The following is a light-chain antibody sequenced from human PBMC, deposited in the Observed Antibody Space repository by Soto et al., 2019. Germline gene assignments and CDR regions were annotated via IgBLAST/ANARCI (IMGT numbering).Light chain of an antibody. CDR1: QSINNF. CDR3: QQRSRWHPTWT. J-gene: IGKJ1*01. V-gene: IGKV3-11*01. Sequence: EIVLTQSPATLSLSPGERATLSCRASQSINNFIAWYQQKSGQPPRLVIYDVFKRDTGIPARFSGGGSGTDLTLSISSLDSEDFADYFCQQRSRWHPTWTFGPGNKVEVK. CDR2: DVF.